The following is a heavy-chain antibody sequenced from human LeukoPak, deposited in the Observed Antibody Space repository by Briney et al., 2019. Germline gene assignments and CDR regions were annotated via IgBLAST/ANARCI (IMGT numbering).Heavy chain of an antibody. CDR3: ARHLRSAAAVYGMDV. D-gene: IGHD2-2*01. J-gene: IGHJ6*02. Sequence: PSETLSLTCTVSGGSISSSSYYWGWIRQPPGKGLEWIGSIYYSGSTYYNPSLKSRVTISVDTSKNQFSLKLSSVTAADTAVYYCARHLRSAAAVYGMDVWGQGTTVTVSS. V-gene: IGHV4-39*01. CDR2: IYYSGST. CDR1: GGSISSSSYY.